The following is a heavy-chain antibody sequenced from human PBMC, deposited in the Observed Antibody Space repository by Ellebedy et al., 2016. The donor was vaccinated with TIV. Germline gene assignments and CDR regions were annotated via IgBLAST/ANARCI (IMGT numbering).Heavy chain of an antibody. CDR1: GGSISTYY. CDR3: ARGPLRYFDWVYYYHGMDA. J-gene: IGHJ6*02. CDR2: IYYSGYT. V-gene: IGHV4-59*08. D-gene: IGHD3-9*01. Sequence: MPSETLSLTCTVSGGSISTYYWSWIRQPPGQGLEWIGYIYYSGYTEYNPSLKSRVTISLDTSKDQFSLRLSSVTAADTAVYYCARGPLRYFDWVYYYHGMDAWGQGTTVTVSS.